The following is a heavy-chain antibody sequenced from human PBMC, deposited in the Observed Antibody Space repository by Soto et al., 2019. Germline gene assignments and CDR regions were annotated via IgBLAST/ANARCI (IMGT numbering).Heavy chain of an antibody. V-gene: IGHV1-18*01. CDR1: GYTFTNYG. CDR2: ISTSKGNT. D-gene: IGHD6-19*01. J-gene: IGHJ4*02. Sequence: QVRLVQSGAEVKKPGASVKVSCKASGYTFTNYGISWVRQAPGQGLEWMGWISTSKGNTNYAQKFQDRVTMTTDTSTSTAYMELRSVRSDDTAVYYCARDVGWRLDYWGQGTLVTVSS. CDR3: ARDVGWRLDY.